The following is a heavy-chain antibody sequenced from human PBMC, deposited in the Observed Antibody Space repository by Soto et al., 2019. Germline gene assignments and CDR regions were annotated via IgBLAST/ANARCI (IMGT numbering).Heavy chain of an antibody. Sequence: PSETLSLTCTVFGGSVSSGSYYWSWIRQPPGKGLEWIGNIYYSGSTNYNPSLKSRVTISVDTSKNQFSLKLSSVTAADTAVYYCARYYYGSGKYWFDPWGQGTLVTVSS. J-gene: IGHJ5*02. CDR1: GGSVSSGSYY. D-gene: IGHD3-10*01. V-gene: IGHV4-61*01. CDR2: IYYSGST. CDR3: ARYYYGSGKYWFDP.